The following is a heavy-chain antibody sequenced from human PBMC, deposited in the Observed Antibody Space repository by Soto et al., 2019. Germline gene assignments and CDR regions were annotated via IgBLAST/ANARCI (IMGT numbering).Heavy chain of an antibody. CDR2: FIPMVDLA. V-gene: IGHV1-69*08. CDR1: GGTFNAYT. D-gene: IGHD4-17*01. Sequence: QVQLEQSGAEVKKPGSSVKLSCRASGGTFNAYTITWVRQAPGQGLEWLGRFIPMVDLADYAQKFQGRVTLTADKSLNTAYLELSRVQSDDTAIYYCTRDDYADYTEDGFEIWGQGTKVTVSS. J-gene: IGHJ3*02. CDR3: TRDDYADYTEDGFEI.